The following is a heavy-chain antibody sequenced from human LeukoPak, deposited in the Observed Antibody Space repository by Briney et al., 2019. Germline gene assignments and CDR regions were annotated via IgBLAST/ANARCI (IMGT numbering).Heavy chain of an antibody. CDR3: AKGAGNDFWSGYYHYYYYYMDV. CDR2: ISGSGGST. J-gene: IGHJ6*03. V-gene: IGHV3-23*01. D-gene: IGHD3-3*01. CDR1: GFTFSSDA. Sequence: GGSLRLSCAASGFTFSSDAMSWVRQAPGKGLEWVSAISGSGGSTYYADSVKGRFTISRDNSKNTLYLQMNSLRAEDTAVYYCAKGAGNDFWSGYYHYYYYYMDVWGKGTTVTVSS.